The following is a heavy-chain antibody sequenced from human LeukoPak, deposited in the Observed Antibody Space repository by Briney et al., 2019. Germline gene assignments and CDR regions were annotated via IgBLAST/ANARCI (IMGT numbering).Heavy chain of an antibody. CDR1: GFTFSSYS. D-gene: IGHD6-19*01. CDR2: ISSSSTYI. CDR3: ARDQMAGYSSGWYPFDY. V-gene: IGHV3-21*01. Sequence: PGGPLRLSCAASGFTFSSYSMNWVRQAPGKGLEWVSSISSSSTYIYYADSVKGRFTISRDNAKNSLYLQMNSLRAEDTAVYYCARDQMAGYSSGWYPFDYWGQGTLVTVSS. J-gene: IGHJ4*02.